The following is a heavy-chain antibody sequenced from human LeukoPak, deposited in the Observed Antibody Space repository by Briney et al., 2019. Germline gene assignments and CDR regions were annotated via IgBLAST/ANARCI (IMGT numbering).Heavy chain of an antibody. CDR2: IYTSGST. CDR1: GDSISSGTYY. Sequence: SETLSLTCKVSGDSISSGTYYWSWIRQPAGKGLEWIGRIYTSGSTNYNPSLKSRVTMSVDTSKNQFSLKLSSVTAADTAVYYCARAIKSEHYGDYFDYWGQGTLVTVSS. D-gene: IGHD4-17*01. V-gene: IGHV4-61*02. CDR3: ARAIKSEHYGDYFDY. J-gene: IGHJ4*02.